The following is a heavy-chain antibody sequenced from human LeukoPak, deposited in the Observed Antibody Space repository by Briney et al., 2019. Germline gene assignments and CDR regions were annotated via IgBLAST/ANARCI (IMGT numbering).Heavy chain of an antibody. CDR2: IRYDGSNK. V-gene: IGHV3-30*02. D-gene: IGHD2-15*01. CDR3: AKSYCSGGSCFSDY. CDR1: GFTFSNYG. J-gene: IGHJ4*02. Sequence: GGSLRLSCAASGFTFSNYGMHWVRQAPGEGLKWVALIRYDGSNKYYADSVKGQFTISRDNSKNTLYLQMNSLRAEDTAVYYCAKSYCSGGSCFSDYWGQGTLVTVSS.